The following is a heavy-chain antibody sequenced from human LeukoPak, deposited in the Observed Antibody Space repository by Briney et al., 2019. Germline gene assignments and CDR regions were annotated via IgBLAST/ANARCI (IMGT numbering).Heavy chain of an antibody. CDR2: IYYSGSTNYNPSLSGST. Sequence: SETLSLTCTVSGGSISSYYWSWIRQPPGKGLEWIGYIYYSGSTNYNPSLSGSTNYNPSLKSRVTISVDTSKNQFSLKLSSVTAADTAVYYCARGGEPEYCGGDCYPEPFDYWGQGTLVTVSS. CDR1: GGSISSYY. J-gene: IGHJ4*02. V-gene: IGHV4-59*08. D-gene: IGHD2-21*02. CDR3: ARGGEPEYCGGDCYPEPFDY.